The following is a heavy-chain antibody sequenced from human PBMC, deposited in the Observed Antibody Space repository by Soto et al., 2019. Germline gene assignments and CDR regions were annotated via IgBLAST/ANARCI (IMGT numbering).Heavy chain of an antibody. CDR1: GFSLSTSGVG. D-gene: IGHD3-22*01. CDR2: IYWDDDK. J-gene: IGHJ5*02. Sequence: QITLKESGPTLVKPTQTLTLTCTFSGFSLSTSGVGVGWIRQPPGKALEWLALIYWDDDKRYRLSLKSRLTITKDTSKNQVVLTMTNMDPVDTATYYCAHSLIGYYYDSSGSNWFDPWCQGTLVTVSS. CDR3: AHSLIGYYYDSSGSNWFDP. V-gene: IGHV2-5*02.